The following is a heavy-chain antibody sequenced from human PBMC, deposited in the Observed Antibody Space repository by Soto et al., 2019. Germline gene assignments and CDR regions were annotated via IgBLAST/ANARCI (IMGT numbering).Heavy chain of an antibody. CDR1: GGTFSSYA. V-gene: IGHV1-69*12. D-gene: IGHD2-15*01. CDR3: AGDGADCSGGSCYLFDY. J-gene: IGHJ4*02. Sequence: QVQLVQSGAEVKKPGSSVKVSCKASGGTFSSYAISWVRQAPGQGLEWMGGIIPIFGTANYAQKFQGRVRITADESTSKAYMELSSLRSEDTAVYYCAGDGADCSGGSCYLFDYWGQGTLVTVSS. CDR2: IIPIFGTA.